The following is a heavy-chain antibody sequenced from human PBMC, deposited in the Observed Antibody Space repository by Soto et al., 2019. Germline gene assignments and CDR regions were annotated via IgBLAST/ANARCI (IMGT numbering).Heavy chain of an antibody. CDR1: GYSISSGYY. CDR2: IYHSGST. J-gene: IGHJ5*02. V-gene: IGHV4-38-2*02. CDR3: ARDLIVVAYNWFDP. Sequence: SETLSLTCAVSGYSISSGYYWGWIRQPPGRGLEWIGSIYHSGSTYYNPSLKSRVTISVDTSKNQFSLKLSSVTAADTAVYYCARDLIVVAYNWFDPWGQGTLVTVSS. D-gene: IGHD3-22*01.